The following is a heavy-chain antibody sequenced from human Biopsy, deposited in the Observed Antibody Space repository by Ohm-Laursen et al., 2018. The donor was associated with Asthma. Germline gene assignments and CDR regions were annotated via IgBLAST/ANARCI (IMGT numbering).Heavy chain of an antibody. Sequence: ASVKISCKLSGYSLTDLSMHWVRQAPGQGLEWMGGHDHEEGGTVNARRFQGRVTMTEDTSTDTAYMELSSLSSDDTAVYYCASDFPKDYVRYNFQFWGQGTLVTVSS. CDR3: ASDFPKDYVRYNFQF. CDR2: HDHEEGGT. V-gene: IGHV1-24*01. CDR1: GYSLTDLS. D-gene: IGHD4-17*01. J-gene: IGHJ4*02.